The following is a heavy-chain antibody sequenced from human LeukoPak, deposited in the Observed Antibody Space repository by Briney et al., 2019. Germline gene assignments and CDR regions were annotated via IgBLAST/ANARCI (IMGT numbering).Heavy chain of an antibody. CDR1: GYTFTNYG. Sequence: GASVKVSCKASGYTFTNYGIIWVRQAPGQGLEWMGWISAYNGNTNYAQKLQGRVTMTTDTSTSTAYMELRSLRSDDTAVYYCARAQQLVRRYDGLGCDPWGQGTLVTVSS. V-gene: IGHV1-18*01. CDR3: ARAQQLVRRYDGLGCDP. D-gene: IGHD6-13*01. CDR2: ISAYNGNT. J-gene: IGHJ5*02.